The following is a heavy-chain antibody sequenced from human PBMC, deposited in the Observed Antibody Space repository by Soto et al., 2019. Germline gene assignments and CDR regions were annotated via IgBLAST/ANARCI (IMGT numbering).Heavy chain of an antibody. CDR3: ARHRHPRGTVGATSPLDP. CDR2: HYSGGST. Sequence: GGSLRLSCAISGFSVSSNYLSWVCQAPGKGLEWVSVHYSGGSTYYADSVQGRFTISRDKSNNTLYLQMRRVRAEDTAVYFCARHRHPRGTVGATSPLDPWGQGTQVTVS. D-gene: IGHD1-26*01. J-gene: IGHJ5*02. V-gene: IGHV3-53*01. CDR1: GFSVSSNY.